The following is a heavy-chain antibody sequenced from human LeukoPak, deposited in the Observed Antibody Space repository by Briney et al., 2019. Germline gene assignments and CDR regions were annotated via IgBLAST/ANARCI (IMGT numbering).Heavy chain of an antibody. CDR2: IYTSGST. D-gene: IGHD1-14*01. J-gene: IGHJ2*01. V-gene: IGHV4-4*09. CDR1: GGSISSYY. Sequence: SETLSLTCTVSGGSISSYYWSWIRQPPGKGLEWIGYIYTSGSTNYNPSLKSRVTISVDTSKNQLSLKLSSVTAADTAVYYCARPSRSRYFDLWGRGTLVTVSS. CDR3: ARPSRSRYFDL.